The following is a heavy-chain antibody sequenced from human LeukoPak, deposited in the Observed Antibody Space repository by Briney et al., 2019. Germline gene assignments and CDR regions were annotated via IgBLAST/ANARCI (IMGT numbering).Heavy chain of an antibody. J-gene: IGHJ4*02. CDR1: GGSFSGYY. D-gene: IGHD1-26*01. CDR2: IDHSGST. Sequence: SETLSLTCAVYGGSFSGYYWSWIRQPPGKGLEWIGEIDHSGSTNYNPSLKSRVTISVDTSKNQFSLKLSSVTAADTAVYYCAREAVGGDYFDYWGQGTLVTVSS. CDR3: AREAVGGDYFDY. V-gene: IGHV4-34*01.